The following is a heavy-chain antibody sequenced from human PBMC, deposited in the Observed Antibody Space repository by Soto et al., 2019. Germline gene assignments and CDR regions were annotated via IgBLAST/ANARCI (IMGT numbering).Heavy chain of an antibody. D-gene: IGHD3-3*01. Sequence: KASETLSLTCAVSGGSISSSNWWSWVRQPPGKGLEWIGEIYHSGSTNYNPSLKSRVTISVDKSKNQFSLKLSSVTAADTAVYYCASKNYDFGPGDAFDIWGQGTMVTVSS. CDR3: ASKNYDFGPGDAFDI. CDR2: IYHSGST. V-gene: IGHV4-4*02. J-gene: IGHJ3*02. CDR1: GGSISSSNW.